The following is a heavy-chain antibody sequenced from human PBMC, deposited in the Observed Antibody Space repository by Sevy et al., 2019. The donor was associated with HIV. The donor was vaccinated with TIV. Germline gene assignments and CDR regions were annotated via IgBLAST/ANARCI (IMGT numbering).Heavy chain of an antibody. CDR2: IYYIGNT. V-gene: IGHV4-39*01. D-gene: IGHD3-10*01. CDR3: ARWTMGITMIQGEFDS. J-gene: IGHJ5*01. Sequence: SETLSLTCSVSGGSISNSAYYWGWIRQPPGKGLEWIGNIYYIGNTYYKPSLKSRVTISVDTSKNQFSLQLSSVTAAYTAVYYCARWTMGITMIQGEFDSWGQGTLVTVSS. CDR1: GGSISNSAYY.